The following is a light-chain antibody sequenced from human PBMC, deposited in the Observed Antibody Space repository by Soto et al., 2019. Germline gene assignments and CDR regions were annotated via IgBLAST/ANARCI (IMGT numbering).Light chain of an antibody. Sequence: EIVLTQSPATLSLSPGERATLSCRASHSVTTYLAWYQQKPGQAPRLLIYDASNRATGIPARFSGSGSGTDFTLTITSLEPEDVAVYYCQQYNSYPWTFGQGTKVEIK. CDR2: DAS. V-gene: IGKV3-11*01. CDR3: QQYNSYPWT. J-gene: IGKJ1*01. CDR1: HSVTTY.